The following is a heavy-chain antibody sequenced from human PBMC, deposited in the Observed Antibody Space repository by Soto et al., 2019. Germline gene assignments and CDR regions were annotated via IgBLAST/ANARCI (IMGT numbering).Heavy chain of an antibody. CDR3: AGDPAGSSSFIPCFDD. CDR1: GGSVSSGSYY. V-gene: IGHV4-61*01. CDR2: IYYSGST. Sequence: SETLSLTCTVSGGSVSSGSYYWSWIRQPPGKGLEWIGYIYYSGSTNYNPSLKSRVTISVDTSKNQFSLKLSSVTAADTAVYYCAGDPAGSSSFIPCFDDWGQGTLVSVSA. D-gene: IGHD6-13*01. J-gene: IGHJ4*02.